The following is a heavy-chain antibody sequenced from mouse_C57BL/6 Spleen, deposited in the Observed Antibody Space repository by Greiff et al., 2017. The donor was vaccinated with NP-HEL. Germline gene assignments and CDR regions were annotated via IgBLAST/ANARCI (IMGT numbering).Heavy chain of an antibody. CDR2: ISDGGSYT. CDR1: GFTFSSYA. V-gene: IGHV5-4*01. D-gene: IGHD2-10*01. Sequence: EVMLVESGGGLVKPGGSLKLSCAASGFTFSSYAMSWVRQTPEKRLEWVATISDGGSYTYYPDNVKGRFTISRDNAKNNLYLQMSHLKSEDTAMYYCARDLAYYGNQGYFDVWGTGTTVTVSS. J-gene: IGHJ1*03. CDR3: ARDLAYYGNQGYFDV.